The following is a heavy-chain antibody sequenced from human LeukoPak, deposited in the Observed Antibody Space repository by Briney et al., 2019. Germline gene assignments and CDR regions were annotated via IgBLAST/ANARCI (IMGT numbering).Heavy chain of an antibody. CDR2: ISGSDGNT. CDR3: ADFGSGSHCFDY. CDR1: GFTFSSYA. D-gene: IGHD3-10*01. V-gene: IGHV3-23*01. J-gene: IGHJ4*02. Sequence: GRSLRLSCAASGFTFSSYAMNWIRQAPGEGLEWVSAISGSDGNTYYADSVKGRFTISRDNSKNTLYLQMDSLRAEDTAVYYCADFGSGSHCFDYWGQGTLVTVSS.